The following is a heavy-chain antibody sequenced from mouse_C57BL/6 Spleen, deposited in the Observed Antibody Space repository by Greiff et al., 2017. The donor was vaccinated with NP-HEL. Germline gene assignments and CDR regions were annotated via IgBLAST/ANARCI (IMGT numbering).Heavy chain of an antibody. D-gene: IGHD2-2*01. J-gene: IGHJ2*01. CDR1: GYSITSGYY. V-gene: IGHV3-6*01. CDR3: ARDGYYFDY. CDR2: ISYDGSN. Sequence: EVQLQESGPGLVKPSQSLSLTCSVTGYSITSGYYWNWIRQPPGNKLEWMGYISYDGSNNYNPSLKNRISITRDTSKNQFFLKLNSVTTEDTARYCCARDGYYFDYWGQGTTLTVSS.